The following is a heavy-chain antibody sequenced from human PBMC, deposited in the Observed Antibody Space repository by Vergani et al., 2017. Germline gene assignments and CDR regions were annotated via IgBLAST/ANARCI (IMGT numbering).Heavy chain of an antibody. CDR3: ARASLRALVGYYYYMDV. Sequence: QVQLEESGPGLVKPAETLSLTCIVSRHSISTGYYWGWIRQSPDKGLEWIGSMFHGGNSYFNPALTSRATISIDTSKNQFSLEMTSVTAADTAVYFCARASLRALVGYYYYMDVWGKGKTVVVSS. J-gene: IGHJ6*03. V-gene: IGHV4-38-2*02. CDR1: RHSISTGYY. CDR2: MFHGGNS. D-gene: IGHD3-16*02.